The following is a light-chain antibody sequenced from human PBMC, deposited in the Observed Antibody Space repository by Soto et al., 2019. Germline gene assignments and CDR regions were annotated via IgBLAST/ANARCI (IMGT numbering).Light chain of an antibody. V-gene: IGKV2-28*01. Sequence: DIVMTQSPLSLAVTPGEAASISCRSSQSLLHKNKNTYFNWYLQKPGQSPQLLIYMGFKRASVVPDRVSGRGSGTDFTLRISRVEAEEAGVYYCMQALQKPRTFGQGDKVEV. CDR3: MQALQKPRT. CDR1: QSLLHKNKNTY. CDR2: MGF. J-gene: IGKJ1*01.